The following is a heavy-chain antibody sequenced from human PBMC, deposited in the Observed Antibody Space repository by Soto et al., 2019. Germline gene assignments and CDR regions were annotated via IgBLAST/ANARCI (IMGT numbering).Heavy chain of an antibody. CDR1: GGSLSGYY. Sequence: SETLSLTCAVYGGSLSGYYWSWIRQPPGKGLEWIGEMFQGGSTNYSPSLKSRVTISVDTSRNQFSLELSSVTAADTAVYYCARPRYHSNTFYYYLDSWGQGTLVTVSS. J-gene: IGHJ4*02. CDR2: MFQGGST. CDR3: ARPRYHSNTFYYYLDS. V-gene: IGHV4-34*12. D-gene: IGHD3-22*01.